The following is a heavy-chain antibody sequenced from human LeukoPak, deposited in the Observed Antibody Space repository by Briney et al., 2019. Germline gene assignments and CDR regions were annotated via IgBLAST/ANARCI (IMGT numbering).Heavy chain of an antibody. D-gene: IGHD3-22*01. J-gene: IGHJ4*02. CDR1: GGSISSYY. CDR3: ARDNSSDSISPFFDY. CDR2: IYYSGSI. V-gene: IGHV4-59*01. Sequence: PSETLSLTCTVAGGSISSYYWSWIRQPPGKGLEWIGYIYYSGSINYNPSLKSRVTIPVDTSKNQFSLKLSSVTAAGTAVYYCARDNSSDSISPFFDYWGQGTLVTVSS.